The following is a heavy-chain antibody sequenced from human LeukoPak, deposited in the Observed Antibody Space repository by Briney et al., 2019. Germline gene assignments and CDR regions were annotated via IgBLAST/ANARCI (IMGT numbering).Heavy chain of an antibody. D-gene: IGHD7-27*01. V-gene: IGHV5-51*01. CDR1: GYSFTNYW. Sequence: GESLKISCKASGYSFTNYWIGWVRQMPGKGLEWMGHLHPSDSEHRHTPSFQGQVTISADASLSTAYLQWNSLKASDTAMYYCARQTSMGRSGDYWGQGTLVTVSS. J-gene: IGHJ4*02. CDR2: LHPSDSEH. CDR3: ARQTSMGRSGDY.